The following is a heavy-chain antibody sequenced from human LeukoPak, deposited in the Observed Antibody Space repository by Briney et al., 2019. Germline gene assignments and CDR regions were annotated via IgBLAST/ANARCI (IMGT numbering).Heavy chain of an antibody. CDR2: IKEDGSET. J-gene: IGHJ4*02. D-gene: IGHD5-24*01. CDR3: ARETPRRGETRDGYR. V-gene: IGHV3-7*01. CDR1: GFTFKKYW. Sequence: QPGGSLRLSCAASGFTFKKYWMNWVRQVPGKGLECLANIKEDGSETYYADSVKGRFTISRDNPKNLLFLQINSLRVEDTAVYYCARETPRRGETRDGYRWGQGTLVTASS.